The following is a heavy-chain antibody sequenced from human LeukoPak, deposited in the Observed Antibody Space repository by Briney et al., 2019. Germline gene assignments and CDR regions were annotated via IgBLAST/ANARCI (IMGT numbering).Heavy chain of an antibody. Sequence: SETLSLTCAVYGGSFSGYYWSWIRQPAGKGLEWIGRIYTSGSTNYNPSLKSRVTMSVDTSKNQFSLKLSSVTAADTAVYYCARSYSGSYGHWYFDLWGRGTLVTVSS. V-gene: IGHV4-59*10. CDR1: GGSFSGYY. D-gene: IGHD1-26*01. J-gene: IGHJ2*01. CDR3: ARSYSGSYGHWYFDL. CDR2: IYTSGST.